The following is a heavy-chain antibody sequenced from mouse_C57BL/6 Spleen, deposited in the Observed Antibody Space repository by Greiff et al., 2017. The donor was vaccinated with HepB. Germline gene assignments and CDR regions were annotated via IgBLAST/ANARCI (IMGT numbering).Heavy chain of an antibody. CDR3: ARPHYYGSSYWYFDV. V-gene: IGHV5-16*01. Sequence: EVQLQESEGGLVQPGSSMKLSCTASGFTFSDYYMAWVRQVPEKGLEWVANINYDGSSTYYLDSLKSRFIISRDNAKNILYLQMSSLKSEDTATYYCARPHYYGSSYWYFDVWGTGTTVTVSS. D-gene: IGHD1-1*01. CDR2: INYDGSST. CDR1: GFTFSDYY. J-gene: IGHJ1*03.